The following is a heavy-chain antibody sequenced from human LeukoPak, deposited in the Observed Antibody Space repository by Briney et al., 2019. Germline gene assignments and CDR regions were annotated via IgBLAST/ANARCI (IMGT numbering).Heavy chain of an antibody. Sequence: PGGYLRLSCAASGFTFDAFGMTWVRQAPGKGLEWVSAISGDAGSKAHADSVKGRFTISRDNAKNSLYLQMNSLRVEDTALYYCARVWAWGSGNYFDNWGQGTLVTVSS. CDR2: ISGDAGSK. V-gene: IGHV3-20*04. J-gene: IGHJ4*02. CDR3: ARVWAWGSGNYFDN. D-gene: IGHD7-27*01. CDR1: GFTFDAFG.